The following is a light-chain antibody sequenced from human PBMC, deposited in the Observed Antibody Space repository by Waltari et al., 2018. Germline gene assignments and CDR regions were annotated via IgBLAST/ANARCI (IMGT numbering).Light chain of an antibody. Sequence: EIVLTQSPDTLSLSPGERATLSCKASQKITSGYLAWYQQKPGQTPRLLVYTAASRATGTPDRFTGSVSGTDFTLTITRLEPEDFAVYYCRQYGSSPRAFGQGTKVEIK. J-gene: IGKJ1*01. V-gene: IGKV3-20*01. CDR3: RQYGSSPRA. CDR1: QKITSGY. CDR2: TAA.